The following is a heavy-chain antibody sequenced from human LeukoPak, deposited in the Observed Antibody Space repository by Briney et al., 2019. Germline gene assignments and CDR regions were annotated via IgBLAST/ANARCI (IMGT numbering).Heavy chain of an antibody. CDR1: GYSFTSYW. V-gene: IGHV5-51*01. D-gene: IGHD3-10*01. CDR3: ARPTRITMVRGVMREYYFDY. Sequence: GESLQISCKGSGYSFTSYWIGWVRQLPGKGLEWMGIIYPGDSDTRYSPSFQGQVTISADKSISTAYLQWSSLKASDTAMYYCARPTRITMVRGVMREYYFDYWGQGTLVTVAS. J-gene: IGHJ4*02. CDR2: IYPGDSDT.